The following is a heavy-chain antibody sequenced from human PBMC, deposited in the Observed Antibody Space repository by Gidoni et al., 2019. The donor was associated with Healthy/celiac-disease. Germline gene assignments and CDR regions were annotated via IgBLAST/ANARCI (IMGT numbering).Heavy chain of an antibody. J-gene: IGHJ4*02. D-gene: IGHD3-16*01. CDR1: GGSISSSSYY. CDR3: ARHQKGGGFNFDY. V-gene: IGHV4-39*01. CDR2: IYYSGST. Sequence: QLQLQESGPGLVTPSETLSLTCTVSGGSISSSSYYWGWIRQPPGKGLEWIGSIYYSGSTYYNPSLKSRVNISGDTSKNQFSLKLSSGTAAETAVYYCARHQKGGGFNFDYWGQGTLVTVSS.